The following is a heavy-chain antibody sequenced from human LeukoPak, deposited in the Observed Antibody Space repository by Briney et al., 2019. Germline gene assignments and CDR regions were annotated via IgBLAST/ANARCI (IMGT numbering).Heavy chain of an antibody. CDR3: ARVAAEVVGVPGAIGFGWLRRDYYYMDV. D-gene: IGHD2-2*02. Sequence: GASVKVSCKASGYTFTSYYIHWVRQAPGEGLGWMGIINPSGGSTSYAQKFQGRVTMTRDMSTSTVYMELSSLRSEDTAVYYCARVAAEVVGVPGAIGFGWLRRDYYYMDVWGKGTTVTVSS. CDR2: INPSGGST. V-gene: IGHV1-46*01. J-gene: IGHJ6*03. CDR1: GYTFTSYY.